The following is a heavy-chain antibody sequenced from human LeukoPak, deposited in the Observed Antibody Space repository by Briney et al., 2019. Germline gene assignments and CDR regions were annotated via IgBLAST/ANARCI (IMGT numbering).Heavy chain of an antibody. CDR1: GLTVSNNC. Sequence: PGGSLRLSCVASGLTVSNNCMSWVRQAPGKGLEWVSVIYSDGSTYYSDSVWGRFTISRDNSKNTLFLQMNSLRSEDTAVYYCARGRSAYSYGYRFDYWGQGTLVTVSS. V-gene: IGHV3-53*05. D-gene: IGHD5-18*01. J-gene: IGHJ4*02. CDR3: ARGRSAYSYGYRFDY. CDR2: IYSDGST.